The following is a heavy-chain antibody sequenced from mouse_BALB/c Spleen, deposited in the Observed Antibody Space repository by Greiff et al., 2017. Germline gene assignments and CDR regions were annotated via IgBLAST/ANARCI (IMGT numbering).Heavy chain of an antibody. J-gene: IGHJ1*01. Sequence: EVNVVESGGGLVQPGGSRKLSCAASGFTFSSFGMHWVRQAPEKGLEWVAYISSGSSTIYYADTVKGRFTISRDNPKNTLFLQMTSLRSEDTAMYYCARKDGYWYFDVWGAGTTVTVSS. CDR1: GFTFSSFG. CDR3: ARKDGYWYFDV. D-gene: IGHD2-3*01. CDR2: ISSGSSTI. V-gene: IGHV5-17*02.